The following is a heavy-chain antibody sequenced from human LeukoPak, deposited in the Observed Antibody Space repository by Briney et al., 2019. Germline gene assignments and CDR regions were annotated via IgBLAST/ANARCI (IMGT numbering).Heavy chain of an antibody. D-gene: IGHD6-13*01. CDR1: GYSISSGYY. V-gene: IGHV4-38-2*02. CDR2: IYHSGST. Sequence: SETLSLTCTVSGYSISSGYYWGWIRQPPGKGLEWIGSIYHSGSTYYNPSLKSRVTISVDTSKNQFSLQLNSVTPEDTAVYYCARVGSSSWYFDYWGQGTLVTVSS. J-gene: IGHJ4*02. CDR3: ARVGSSSWYFDY.